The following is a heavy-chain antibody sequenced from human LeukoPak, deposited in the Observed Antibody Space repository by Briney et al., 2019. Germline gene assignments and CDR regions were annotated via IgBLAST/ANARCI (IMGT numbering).Heavy chain of an antibody. V-gene: IGHV3-30*18. CDR2: ISYDGSNK. Sequence: GGSLRLSCAASGFTFSGYGMHWVRQAPGKGLEWVAVISYDGSNKYYADSVKGRFTISRDNSKNTLYLQMNSLRAEDTAVYYCAKDRAVDYWGQGTLVTVSS. CDR1: GFTFSGYG. D-gene: IGHD3-10*01. CDR3: AKDRAVDY. J-gene: IGHJ4*02.